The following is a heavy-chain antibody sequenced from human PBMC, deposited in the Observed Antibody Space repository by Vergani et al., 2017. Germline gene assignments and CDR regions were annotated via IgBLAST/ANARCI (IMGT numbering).Heavy chain of an antibody. J-gene: IGHJ4*02. CDR1: GGTFSSYA. Sequence: QVQLVQSGAEVKKPGSSVKVSCKASGGTFSSYAISWVRQAPGQGLEWMGGIIPIFGTANYAQKFQGRVTITADESTSTAYMGLSSLRSEDTAVYYCASVPVEWFHKGYFDYWGQGTLVTVSS. D-gene: IGHD3-3*01. V-gene: IGHV1-69*12. CDR2: IIPIFGTA. CDR3: ASVPVEWFHKGYFDY.